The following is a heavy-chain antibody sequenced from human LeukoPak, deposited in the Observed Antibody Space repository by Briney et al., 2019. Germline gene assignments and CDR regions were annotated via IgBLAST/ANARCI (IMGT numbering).Heavy chain of an antibody. V-gene: IGHV1-46*01. D-gene: IGHD3-3*01. J-gene: IGHJ4*02. CDR3: ARDALGNYDFWSGYITEVTYFDY. Sequence: GASVKVSCKASGYTFTSYYMHWVRQAPGQGLEWMGIINPSGGSTSYAQKLQGRVTMTRDTSTSTVYMELSSLRSEDTAVYYCARDALGNYDFWSGYITEVTYFDYWGQGTLVTVSS. CDR1: GYTFTSYY. CDR2: INPSGGST.